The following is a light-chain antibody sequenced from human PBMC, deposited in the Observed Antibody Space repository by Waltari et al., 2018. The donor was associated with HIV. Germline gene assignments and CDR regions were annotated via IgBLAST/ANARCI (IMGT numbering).Light chain of an antibody. CDR1: STNIASSHY. V-gene: IGLV2-14*01. CDR2: ELM. Sequence: ALTQPASVSGSPAQSITISCIGPSTNIASSHYVSWYQHQPGKAPILLIGELMYRPWGVSSRFSASKSGNTASLTISGLLNEDEAIYYCSSYTSATIVFFGGVTRVTVL. CDR3: SSYTSATIVF. J-gene: IGLJ2*01.